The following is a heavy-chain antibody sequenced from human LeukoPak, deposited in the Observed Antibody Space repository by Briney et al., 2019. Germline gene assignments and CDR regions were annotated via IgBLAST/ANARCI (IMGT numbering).Heavy chain of an antibody. J-gene: IGHJ6*02. CDR2: IDWDDDK. CDR3: ARSYYHYGMDV. CDR1: GFSLRTSGMC. V-gene: IGHV2-70*11. Sequence: SGPALVKPTQTLTLTCTFSGFSLRTSGMCVSWIRQPPGKALEWLARIDWDDDKHYSTSLKTRLNISKDTSKNQVVLTMTNMDPVDTATYFCARSYYHYGMDVWGQGTTDTVSS.